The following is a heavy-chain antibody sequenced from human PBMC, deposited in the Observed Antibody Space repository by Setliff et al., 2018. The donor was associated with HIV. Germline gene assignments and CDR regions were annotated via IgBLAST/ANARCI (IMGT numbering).Heavy chain of an antibody. D-gene: IGHD6-19*01. J-gene: IGHJ5*01. Sequence: SETLSLTCTVSGGSLGNSNYYWGWIRQPPGKGLEWIGSMSYSGSTYYNPSLKSQVTISVDTSKKQFSLKLSSVTAADTAVYYCARLNLEQWVQRIDSWGQGTLVTVSS. V-gene: IGHV4-39*01. CDR2: MSYSGST. CDR1: GGSLGNSNYY. CDR3: ARLNLEQWVQRIDS.